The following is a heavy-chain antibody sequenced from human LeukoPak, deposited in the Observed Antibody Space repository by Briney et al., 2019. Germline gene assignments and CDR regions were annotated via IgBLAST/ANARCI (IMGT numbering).Heavy chain of an antibody. D-gene: IGHD6-19*01. V-gene: IGHV3-30-3*01. J-gene: IGHJ4*02. Sequence: GGPLRLSCAASGFTFSSYAMHWVRQAPGKGLEWVAVISYDGSNKYYADSVKGRFTISRDNSKNMVYLQMNSLRDEDTAVYYCARTREQWQVLDYWGQGTLVTVSS. CDR1: GFTFSSYA. CDR3: ARTREQWQVLDY. CDR2: ISYDGSNK.